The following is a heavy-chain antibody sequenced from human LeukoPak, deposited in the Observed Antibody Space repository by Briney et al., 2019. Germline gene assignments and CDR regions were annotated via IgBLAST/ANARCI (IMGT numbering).Heavy chain of an antibody. CDR3: ARGGLAAAFDY. D-gene: IGHD6-13*01. CDR1: GFTFSDYY. J-gene: IGHJ4*02. CDR2: ISSSSSYI. Sequence: GGSLRLSCAASGFTFSDYYMSWIRQAPGKGLEWVSSISSSSSYIYYADSVKGRFTISRDNAKNSLYLQMNSLRAEDTAVYYCARGGLAAAFDYWGQGTLVTVSS. V-gene: IGHV3-11*06.